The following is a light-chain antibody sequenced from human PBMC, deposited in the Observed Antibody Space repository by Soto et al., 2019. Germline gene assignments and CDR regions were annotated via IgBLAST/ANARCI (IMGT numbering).Light chain of an antibody. V-gene: IGKV3-15*01. CDR1: PNVNSN. J-gene: IGKJ4*01. CDR2: GAY. Sequence: IVMTRAPATGSVSPGSSAPLSGTAIPNVNSNLAWYQQKPAQPPRLLLYGAYTRATGVPATFSGSGSATAFTPPTNSLQPPDFAASYCQQHNSWPTLTFGRGTKVDIK. CDR3: QQHNSWPTLT.